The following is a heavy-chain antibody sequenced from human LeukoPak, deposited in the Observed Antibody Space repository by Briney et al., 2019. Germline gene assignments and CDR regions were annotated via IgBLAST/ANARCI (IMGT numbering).Heavy chain of an antibody. CDR3: AKLRNYSFDI. D-gene: IGHD4-11*01. V-gene: IGHV3-23*01. CDR2: ISGSGGST. CDR1: GFTFSSYA. Sequence: PGGSLRLSCAASGFTFSSYAMSWVRQAPGKGLDWVSTISGSGGSTDYADSVKGRFTISRDNSKNTQYLQMNSLTAEDTAVYYCAKLRNYSFDIWGQGTMVTVSS. J-gene: IGHJ3*02.